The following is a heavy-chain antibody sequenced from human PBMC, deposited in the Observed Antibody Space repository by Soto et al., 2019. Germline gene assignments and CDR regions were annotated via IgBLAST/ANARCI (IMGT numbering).Heavy chain of an antibody. CDR2: IYYSGCT. CDR3: ATQEVGGSYVYTFDP. Sequence: PSENLFLTYTVSGVSITSSRYYWGCIRQPPGKGLEWIGSIYYSGCTYYNPSLKSRVTISVDTSKNQFSLKLSSVTAADTAVYYCATQEVGGSYVYTFDPWGQGTLVTVS. CDR1: GVSITSSRYY. D-gene: IGHD1-26*01. J-gene: IGHJ5*02. V-gene: IGHV4-39*01.